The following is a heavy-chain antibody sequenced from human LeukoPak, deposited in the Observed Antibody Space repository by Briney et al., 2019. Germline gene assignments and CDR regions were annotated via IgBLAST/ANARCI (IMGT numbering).Heavy chain of an antibody. CDR1: GGSFSGYY. D-gene: IGHD4-17*01. CDR3: ARDRVTTPSWFDP. Sequence: SETLSLTCAVYGGSFSGYYWSWIRQPPGKGLEWIGEINHSGSTNYNPSLKSRVTISVDTSKNQFSLKLSSVTAADTAVYYCARDRVTTPSWFDPWGQGTLVTVSS. V-gene: IGHV4-34*09. CDR2: INHSGST. J-gene: IGHJ5*02.